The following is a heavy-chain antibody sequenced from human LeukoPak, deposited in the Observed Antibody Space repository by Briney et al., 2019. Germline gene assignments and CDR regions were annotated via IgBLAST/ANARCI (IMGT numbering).Heavy chain of an antibody. V-gene: IGHV3-21*01. CDR3: ARRITMIVGNWFDP. Sequence: GGSLRLSCAASGFTFSSYSMNWVRQAPGKGLEWVSSISSSSSYIYYADSVKGRFTISRDNAKNSLYLQMNSLRAEDTAVYYCARRITMIVGNWFDPWGQGTLVTVSS. D-gene: IGHD3-22*01. CDR2: ISSSSSYI. CDR1: GFTFSSYS. J-gene: IGHJ5*02.